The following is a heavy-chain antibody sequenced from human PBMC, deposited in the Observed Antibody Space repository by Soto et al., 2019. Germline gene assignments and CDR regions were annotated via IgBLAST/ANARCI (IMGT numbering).Heavy chain of an antibody. Sequence: QPGGSLRLSCAASGFTFSSYAITWVRQAPGKGLEWVSSISANGGSSYYGDSVKGRFTVSRDNFKNTAHLQMNSLRVEDTAVYYCAKTPHREWLSPFDYWGQGTLVTVPS. V-gene: IGHV3-23*01. CDR1: GFTFSSYA. CDR3: AKTPHREWLSPFDY. J-gene: IGHJ4*02. D-gene: IGHD3-3*01. CDR2: ISANGGSS.